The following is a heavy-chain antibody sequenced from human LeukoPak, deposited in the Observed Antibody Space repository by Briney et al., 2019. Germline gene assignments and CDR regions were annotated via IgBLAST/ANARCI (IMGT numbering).Heavy chain of an antibody. D-gene: IGHD5-12*01. V-gene: IGHV4-61*10. CDR2: VYYGGIT. J-gene: IGHJ1*01. CDR3: ARDVDPHF. Sequence: SQTLSLTCTVSGGSISNLNYYWSWIRQPAGKGLEWIGYVYYGGITKYNPSLMSRVSISVDTSKNQFSLKVRSVTAADTAVYYCARDVDPHFWGQGTLVTVSS. CDR1: GGSISNLNYY.